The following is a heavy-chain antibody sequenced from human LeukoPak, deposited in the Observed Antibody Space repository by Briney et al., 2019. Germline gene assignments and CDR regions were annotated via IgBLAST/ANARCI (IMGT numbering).Heavy chain of an antibody. J-gene: IGHJ4*02. CDR1: GYTFTSYG. CDR2: ISAYNGNA. CDR3: ARDASWRAAKTNDY. D-gene: IGHD6-13*01. Sequence: RASVKVSCKASGYTFTSYGISWVRQAPGQGLEWMGWISAYNGNANYAQKLQGRVTMTTDTSTSTAYMELRSLRSDDTAVYYCARDASWRAAKTNDYWGQGTLVTVSS. V-gene: IGHV1-18*01.